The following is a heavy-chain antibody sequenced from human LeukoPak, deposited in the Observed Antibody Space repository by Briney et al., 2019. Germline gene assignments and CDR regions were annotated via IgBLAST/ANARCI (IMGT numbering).Heavy chain of an antibody. V-gene: IGHV1-3*01. D-gene: IGHD3-3*01. J-gene: IGHJ4*02. CDR2: INAGNGNT. Sequence: EASVKVSCKASGYTFTSYAMHWVRQAPGQRLEWMGWINAGNGNTKYSQKFQGRVTITRDTSASTAYMELSSLRSEDTAVYYCAREEWSGYQFDYWGQGTLVTVPS. CDR3: AREEWSGYQFDY. CDR1: GYTFTSYA.